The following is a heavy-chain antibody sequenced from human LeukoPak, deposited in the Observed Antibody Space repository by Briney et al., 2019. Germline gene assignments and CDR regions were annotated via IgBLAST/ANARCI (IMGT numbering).Heavy chain of an antibody. CDR3: ARVGGIAVARAWFDP. Sequence: ASVKVSCKASGYTFTSYDINWVRQATGQGLEWMGWMNPNSGNTGYAQKFQGRVTMTRNTSISTAYMELSSLRSEDTAVYYCARVGGIAVARAWFDPWGQGTLVTVSS. J-gene: IGHJ5*02. D-gene: IGHD6-19*01. V-gene: IGHV1-8*01. CDR1: GYTFTSYD. CDR2: MNPNSGNT.